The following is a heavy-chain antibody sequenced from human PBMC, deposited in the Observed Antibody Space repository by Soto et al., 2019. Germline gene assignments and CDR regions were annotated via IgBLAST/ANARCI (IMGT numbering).Heavy chain of an antibody. Sequence: QVQLVQSGAEVKKPGASVKVSCKASGGTFSSYAISWVRQAPGQGLEWMGGIIPIFGTANYAQKFQGRVTNTADESTSTAYMELSSLRSEDTAVYYCARRGEVSPEYYYYYGMDVWGQGTTVTVSS. V-gene: IGHV1-69*01. CDR1: GGTFSSYA. CDR3: ARRGEVSPEYYYYYGMDV. D-gene: IGHD3-16*02. J-gene: IGHJ6*02. CDR2: IIPIFGTA.